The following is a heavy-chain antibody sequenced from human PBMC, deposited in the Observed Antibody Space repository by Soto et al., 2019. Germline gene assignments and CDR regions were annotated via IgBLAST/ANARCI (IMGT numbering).Heavy chain of an antibody. CDR1: GFTFSSYA. CDR3: ARVGALAVVYFDY. D-gene: IGHD6-19*01. Sequence: QVQLVESGGGVVQPGRSLRLSCAASGFTFSSYAMHWVRQALGKGLEWVAVISSDGSNKYYADSVKGRFTISRDNSKNTLYLQMNSLRAEDTAVYYCARVGALAVVYFDYWGQGTLVTVSS. CDR2: ISSDGSNK. V-gene: IGHV3-30-3*01. J-gene: IGHJ4*02.